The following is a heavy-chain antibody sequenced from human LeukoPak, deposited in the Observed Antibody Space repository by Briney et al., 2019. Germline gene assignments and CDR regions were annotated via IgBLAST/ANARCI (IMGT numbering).Heavy chain of an antibody. Sequence: SETLSLTCTVSGDSISSSNSYWGWIRQPPGKGLEWIGSMWFGATTSYDPSLKGRVTISIDPSKNQFSLKLSSVTAADTALYYCARGRRGSYFQDYWGQGTLVIVSS. V-gene: IGHV4-39*07. CDR2: MWFGATT. CDR3: ARGRRGSYFQDY. CDR1: GDSISSSNSY. J-gene: IGHJ4*02. D-gene: IGHD1-26*01.